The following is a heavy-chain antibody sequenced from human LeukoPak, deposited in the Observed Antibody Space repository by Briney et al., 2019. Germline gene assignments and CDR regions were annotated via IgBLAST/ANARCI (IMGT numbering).Heavy chain of an antibody. J-gene: IGHJ4*02. CDR3: MRDHSVEMATIGDY. V-gene: IGHV1-46*01. Sequence: ASVKVSCKASGYTFSNHYIHWVRQAPGQGLEWMGIISPSDGSTSYTQKFQGRAAMTRDTSTRTVYMDLSSLRSEDTALYYCMRDHSVEMATIGDYWGQGTLVTVSS. CDR2: ISPSDGST. D-gene: IGHD5-24*01. CDR1: GYTFSNHY.